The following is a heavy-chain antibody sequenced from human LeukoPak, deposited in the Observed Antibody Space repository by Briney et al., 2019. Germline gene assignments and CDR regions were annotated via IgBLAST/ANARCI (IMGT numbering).Heavy chain of an antibody. CDR2: IYYSGST. CDR3: ARHLSGWMIVVVMIDY. D-gene: IGHD3-22*01. J-gene: IGHJ4*02. CDR1: GGSFSGYY. Sequence: PSETLSLTCAVYGGSFSGYYRGWIRQPPGKGLEWIGSIYYSGSTYYNPSLKSRVTISVDTSKNQFSLKLSSVTAAHAAVYYCARHLSGWMIVVVMIDYWGQGTLVTVSS. V-gene: IGHV4-39*01.